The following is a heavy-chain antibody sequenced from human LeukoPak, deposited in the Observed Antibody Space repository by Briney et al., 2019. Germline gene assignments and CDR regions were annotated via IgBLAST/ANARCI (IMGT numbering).Heavy chain of an antibody. V-gene: IGHV1-2*02. Sequence: ASVKVSCKASGYTFTEHFIHWVRQAPGQGLQYMGWIHPASANTVYAQMFHGRVTLTRDTPATTTYMELSGLRSDDTAVYYCARDLRPANLWGQGTMVTVSS. CDR2: IHPASANT. CDR3: ARDLRPANL. CDR1: GYTFTEHF. D-gene: IGHD1-7*01. J-gene: IGHJ4*02.